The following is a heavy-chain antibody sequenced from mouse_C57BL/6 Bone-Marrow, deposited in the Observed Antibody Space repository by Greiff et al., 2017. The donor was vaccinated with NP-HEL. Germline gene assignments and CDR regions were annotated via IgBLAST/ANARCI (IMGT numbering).Heavy chain of an antibody. V-gene: IGHV14-4*01. CDR3: TTGYYGSSYYFDY. J-gene: IGHJ2*01. CDR1: GFNIKDDY. CDR2: IDPENGDT. D-gene: IGHD1-1*01. Sequence: VQLQQSGAELVRPGASVKLSCTASGFNIKDDYMHWVKQRPEPGLEWIGWIDPENGDTEYASKFQGKATITADTSSNTAYLQLSSLTSEDTAVYYCTTGYYGSSYYFDYWGQGTTLTVSS.